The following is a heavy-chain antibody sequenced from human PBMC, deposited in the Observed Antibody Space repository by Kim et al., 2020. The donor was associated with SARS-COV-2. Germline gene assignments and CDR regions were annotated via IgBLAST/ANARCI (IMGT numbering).Heavy chain of an antibody. CDR3: ARGGYSVGYYFDY. D-gene: IGHD2-21*01. J-gene: IGHJ4*02. Sequence: YNPSLKSRVTISVDSSKNQFSLKLSSVTAADTAVYYCARGGYSVGYYFDYWGQGTLVTVSS. V-gene: IGHV4-34*01.